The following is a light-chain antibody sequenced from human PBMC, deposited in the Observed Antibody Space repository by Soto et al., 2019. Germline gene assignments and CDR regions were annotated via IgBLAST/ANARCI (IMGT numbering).Light chain of an antibody. Sequence: EIVLTQSPATLSVSPVERATLSCRASQIVSSNLAWYQQKPGQAPRLLIYDTSSRATGFPARFSGSGSGTEFTLTISSLQSEDIEIYYCQQYNSWPPYTSGQGTKVEIK. CDR2: DTS. CDR1: QIVSSN. J-gene: IGKJ2*01. V-gene: IGKV3-15*01. CDR3: QQYNSWPPYT.